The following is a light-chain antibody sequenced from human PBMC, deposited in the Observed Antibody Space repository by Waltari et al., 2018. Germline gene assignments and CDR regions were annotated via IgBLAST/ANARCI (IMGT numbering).Light chain of an antibody. Sequence: EIVMTQSPASLSVSPGEGTTLSCRASQSVSSYLAWYQQKPGQAPRLLIYGASTRATGIPARFSGSGSGTEFTLTISSLQSEDFAVYYCQQSNTWPLTFGGGTRVEIK. CDR3: QQSNTWPLT. CDR1: QSVSSY. V-gene: IGKV3-15*01. J-gene: IGKJ4*01. CDR2: GAS.